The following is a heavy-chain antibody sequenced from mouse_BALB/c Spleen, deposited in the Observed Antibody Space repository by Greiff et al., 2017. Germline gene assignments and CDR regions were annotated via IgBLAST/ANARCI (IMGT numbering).Heavy chain of an antibody. D-gene: IGHD1-1*01. Sequence: EVQLVESGGGLVKPGGSLKLSCAASGFTFSSYAMSWVRQTPEKRLEWVASISSGGSTYYPDSVKGRFTISRDNARNILYLQMSSLRSEDTAMYYCARGEILRYGYAMDYWGQGTSVTVSS. CDR3: ARGEILRYGYAMDY. CDR2: ISSGGST. J-gene: IGHJ4*01. V-gene: IGHV5-6-5*01. CDR1: GFTFSSYA.